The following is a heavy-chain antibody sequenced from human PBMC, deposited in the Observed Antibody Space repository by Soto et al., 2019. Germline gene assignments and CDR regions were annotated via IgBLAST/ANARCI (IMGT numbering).Heavy chain of an antibody. CDR3: ARAGYPMVRGGFDY. V-gene: IGHV4-4*02. J-gene: IGHJ4*02. CDR2: IYHSGST. D-gene: IGHD3-10*01. Sequence: QVQLQESGPGLVKPSGTLSLTCAVSSGSISSSNWWSWVRQPPGTGLEWIGEIYHSGSTNYNPSLKSRVTISVDKSKHQFSLKLSSVTAADTAVYYCARAGYPMVRGGFDYWGQGTLVTVSS. CDR1: SGSISSSNW.